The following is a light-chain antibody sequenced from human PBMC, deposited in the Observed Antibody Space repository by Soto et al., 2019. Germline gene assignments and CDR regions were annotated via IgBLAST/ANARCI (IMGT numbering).Light chain of an antibody. Sequence: EIVLTQSPGTLSLSPGERATLSCRASQSVRSNYLAWYQQQPGQAPRLLMFGASSRATGIPDRFSGSGSGTDFTLTISRLEPEDSAVYICHQYGYGADTFGQGTKLEIK. J-gene: IGKJ2*01. V-gene: IGKV3-20*01. CDR3: HQYGYGADT. CDR1: QSVRSNY. CDR2: GAS.